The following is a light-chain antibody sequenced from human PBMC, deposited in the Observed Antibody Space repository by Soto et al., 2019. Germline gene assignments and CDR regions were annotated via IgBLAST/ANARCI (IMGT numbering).Light chain of an antibody. CDR3: QRYDISPFP. V-gene: IGKV3-20*01. CDR1: QSVSSTY. J-gene: IGKJ2*01. Sequence: EIVLTQSPGTLSLSPGERATLSCRASQSVSSTYLAWYQQKPGQAPRLLIYGASSRATGIPDRFSGSGSGTDVTLYISRMEPEDFSVYYCQRYDISPFPFGQGTKLEIK. CDR2: GAS.